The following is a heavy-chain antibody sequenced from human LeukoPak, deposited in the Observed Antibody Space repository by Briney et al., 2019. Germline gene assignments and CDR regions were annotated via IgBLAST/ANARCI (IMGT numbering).Heavy chain of an antibody. J-gene: IGHJ5*02. CDR2: INTDTGNP. D-gene: IGHD2-2*01. CDR3: ARTLFGDQYQLLHNWFDP. Sequence: ASVKVSCTASGYTFTNYAMNWVRQAPGQGLEWMGWINTDTGNPTYAQGFTRRLVFSLDTSASTAYLQISSLKAEDTAVYYCARTLFGDQYQLLHNWFDPWGQGTLVTVSS. V-gene: IGHV7-4-1*02. CDR1: GYTFTNYA.